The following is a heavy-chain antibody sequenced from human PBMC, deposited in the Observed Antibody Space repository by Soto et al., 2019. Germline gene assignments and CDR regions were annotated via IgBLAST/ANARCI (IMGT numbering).Heavy chain of an antibody. CDR3: ARQSVVAALRKLNAFDI. CDR2: INPSGGST. J-gene: IGHJ3*02. V-gene: IGHV1-46*01. Sequence: GASVKVSCKASGYTFTSYYMHWVRQAPGQGLEWMGIINPSGGSTSYAQKFQGRVTMTRDTSTSTVYMELSSLRSEDTAVYYCARQSVVAALRKLNAFDIWGQGTMVTVSS. D-gene: IGHD2-15*01. CDR1: GYTFTSYY.